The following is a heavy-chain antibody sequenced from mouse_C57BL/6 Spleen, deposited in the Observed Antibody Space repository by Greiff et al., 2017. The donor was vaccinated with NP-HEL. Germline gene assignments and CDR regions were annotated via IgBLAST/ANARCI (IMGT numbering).Heavy chain of an antibody. CDR3: ARNYVSRFALGY. Sequence: VQLQQSGAELVKPGASVKLSCTASGFNIKDYYMHWVKQRTEQGLEWIGRIDPEDGDTKYAPKFQGKATITADTSSNTAYLQLSSLTSEDTAVYYCARNYVSRFALGYWGQGTSVTVSS. V-gene: IGHV14-2*01. J-gene: IGHJ4*01. D-gene: IGHD1-1*01. CDR2: IDPEDGDT. CDR1: GFNIKDYY.